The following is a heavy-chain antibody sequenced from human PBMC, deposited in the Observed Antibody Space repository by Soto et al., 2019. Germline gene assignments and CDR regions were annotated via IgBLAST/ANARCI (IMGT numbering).Heavy chain of an antibody. CDR2: IIPIFGTE. V-gene: IGHV1-69*01. D-gene: IGHD6-13*01. CDR1: GGTFSSYA. Sequence: QVQLVQSGAEVKKPGSSVRVSCKASGGTFSSYAISWVRQAPGQGLEWMGGIIPIFGTENYAQKFQGRVTITADESTSTAYMERSTRRSEDTAVYYCARDRIAASKYYYGMDVWGQGTTVTVPS. J-gene: IGHJ6*02. CDR3: ARDRIAASKYYYGMDV.